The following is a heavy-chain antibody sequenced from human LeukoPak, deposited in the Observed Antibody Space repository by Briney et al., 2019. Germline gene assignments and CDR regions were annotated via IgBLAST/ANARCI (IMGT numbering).Heavy chain of an antibody. CDR3: AKAHPGFDY. CDR1: GGSISSGDYY. Sequence: LSLTCTVSGGSISSGDYYWSWIRQHPGKGLEWVASIGTTSTFIHYAGSMKGRFTISRDNAKNSLFLQMNSLRAEDTAVYYCAKAHPGFDYWGQGTLVTVSS. J-gene: IGHJ4*02. V-gene: IGHV3-11*06. CDR2: IGTTSTFI.